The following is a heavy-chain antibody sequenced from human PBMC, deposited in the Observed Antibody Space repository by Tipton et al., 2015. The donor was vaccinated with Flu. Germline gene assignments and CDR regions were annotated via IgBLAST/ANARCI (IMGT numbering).Heavy chain of an antibody. J-gene: IGHJ5*02. D-gene: IGHD5-18*01. CDR3: ARQLWPNNWFDP. V-gene: IGHV4-59*08. Sequence: TLSLTCTVSGGSISSYYWSWIRQPPGKGLEWIGYIYYSGSTNYNPSLKSRVTISVDTPKNQFSLKLSSVTAADTAVYYCARQLWPNNWFDPWGQGTLVTVSS. CDR1: GGSISSYY. CDR2: IYYSGST.